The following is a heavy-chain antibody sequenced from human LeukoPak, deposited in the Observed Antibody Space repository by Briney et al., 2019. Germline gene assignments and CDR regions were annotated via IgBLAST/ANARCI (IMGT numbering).Heavy chain of an antibody. J-gene: IGHJ4*02. CDR1: GFTFSSYG. D-gene: IGHD6-19*01. V-gene: IGHV3-30*02. Sequence: GGSLRLSCAASGFTFSSYGMHWVRQAPGKGLEWVAFIRYDGSNKYYGDSVKGRFTISRDNSKNTLDLQMNSLRAEDTAVYYCAKQASSAAVAAKYYFDYWGQGTLVTVSS. CDR3: AKQASSAAVAAKYYFDY. CDR2: IRYDGSNK.